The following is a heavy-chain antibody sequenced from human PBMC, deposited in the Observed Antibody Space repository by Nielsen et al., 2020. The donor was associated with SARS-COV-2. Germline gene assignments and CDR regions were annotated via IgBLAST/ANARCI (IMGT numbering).Heavy chain of an antibody. CDR3: ARLGGAGDFDF. D-gene: IGHD6-13*01. Sequence: SLKISCTASGFNFEDYGMHWVRQAPGKGLEWVSGVSWNSDRIVYANSVKGRFTISRDNAKNSLYLQMNSLRGEDTAMYYCARLGGAGDFDFWGQGTLVTVSS. V-gene: IGHV3-9*01. CDR1: GFNFEDYG. CDR2: VSWNSDRI. J-gene: IGHJ4*02.